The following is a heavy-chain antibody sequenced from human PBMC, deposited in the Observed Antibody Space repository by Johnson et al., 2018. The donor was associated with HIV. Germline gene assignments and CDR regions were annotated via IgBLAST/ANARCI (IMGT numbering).Heavy chain of an antibody. J-gene: IGHJ3*02. CDR1: GFSVSNTY. V-gene: IGHV3-66*02. Sequence: VQLVESGGGVVQPGRSLRLSCGASGFSVSNTYMNWVRQAPGKGLEWVSAISGSGGRTNYADSVKGRFTISRDNSKNTLYLQMNSLRAEDTAVYYCGRAKGNSYYGSGHDAFDIWGRGTIVTVSS. CDR3: GRAKGNSYYGSGHDAFDI. CDR2: SGSGGRT. D-gene: IGHD3-10*01.